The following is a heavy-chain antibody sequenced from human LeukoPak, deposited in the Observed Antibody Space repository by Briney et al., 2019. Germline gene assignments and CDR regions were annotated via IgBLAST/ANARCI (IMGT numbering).Heavy chain of an antibody. J-gene: IGHJ4*02. D-gene: IGHD3-10*01. Sequence: PGGSLRLSCAASGFTFSSRAMSWVRQAPGKGLEWVSAISGSGGSTYYADSVKGRFTISRDNSKNTLYLQMNSLRAEDTAVYYCAKGIDYYGSGSSLDYWGQGTLVTVSS. CDR2: ISGSGGST. V-gene: IGHV3-23*01. CDR3: AKGIDYYGSGSSLDY. CDR1: GFTFSSRA.